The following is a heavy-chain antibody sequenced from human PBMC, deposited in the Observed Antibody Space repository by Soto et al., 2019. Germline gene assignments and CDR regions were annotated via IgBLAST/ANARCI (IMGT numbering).Heavy chain of an antibody. CDR2: MYFGGSF. Sequence: SETLSLTCNVSGASVSHGYWSWIRQPPGKGLEWISFMYFGGSFNYNPSLTSRATISVETSKNQFSMKLTSVTASDTAVYYCARSYYDSTGFAVDPWGQGTLVTVS. CDR1: GASVSHGY. J-gene: IGHJ5*02. D-gene: IGHD3-22*01. CDR3: ARSYYDSTGFAVDP. V-gene: IGHV4-59*02.